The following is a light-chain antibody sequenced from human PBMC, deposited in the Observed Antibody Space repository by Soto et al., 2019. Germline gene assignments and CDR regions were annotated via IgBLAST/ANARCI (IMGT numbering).Light chain of an antibody. J-gene: IGKJ2*01. V-gene: IGKV3-20*01. CDR1: QSISSSS. CDR2: GAS. Sequence: EIVLTQPPGILSLSPGQRATLSCRASQSISSSSLAWYQQRPGQAPSLLIYGASRRATGIPDRFSGSGSGTHFTLTITRLEPEDFAVYYCQHYGASPKYTFGQGTKLDIK. CDR3: QHYGASPKYT.